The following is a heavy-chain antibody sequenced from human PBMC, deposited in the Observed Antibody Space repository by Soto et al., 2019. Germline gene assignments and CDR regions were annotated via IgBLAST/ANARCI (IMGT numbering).Heavy chain of an antibody. CDR2: MNPNSGKT. V-gene: IGHV1-8*01. CDR3: ARGRRGMVVVPAAMSDYYYYYMDV. D-gene: IGHD2-2*01. J-gene: IGHJ6*03. Sequence: QVQLVQSGAEVKQPGASVQVSCKASGYTFTRYAINWVRQATGQGLEWMGWMNPNSGKTGYAQKLLGRGTMTRNTSRSKAYRELSSLRSEDTAVYYWARGRRGMVVVPAAMSDYYYYYMDVWGKGTTVTGSS. CDR1: GYTFTRYA.